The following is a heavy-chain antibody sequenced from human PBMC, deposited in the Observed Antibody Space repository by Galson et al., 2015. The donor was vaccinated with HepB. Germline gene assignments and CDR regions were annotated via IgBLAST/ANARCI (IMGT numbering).Heavy chain of an antibody. Sequence: SLRLSCAASGFTFSSYGMHWVRQAPGKGLEWVAFIRYDGSNKYYADSVKGRFTISRDNSKNTLYLQMNSLRAEDTAVYYCAKDEIQVRYYYGSGSYYNGIIDYWGQGTLVTVSS. CDR3: AKDEIQVRYYYGSGSYYNGIIDY. D-gene: IGHD3-10*01. J-gene: IGHJ4*02. CDR2: IRYDGSNK. V-gene: IGHV3-30*02. CDR1: GFTFSSYG.